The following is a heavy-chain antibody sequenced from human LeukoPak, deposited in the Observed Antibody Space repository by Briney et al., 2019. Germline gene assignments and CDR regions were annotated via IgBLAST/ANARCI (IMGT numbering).Heavy chain of an antibody. CDR3: ARYSSGWFYYYYYMDV. CDR2: IYYSGST. D-gene: IGHD6-19*01. V-gene: IGHV4-59*08. Sequence: SETLSLTCTVSGGSISSHDWSWIRQPPGKGLEWIGYIYYSGSTNYNPSLKSRVTVSVDLSKNQFSLKLSSVTAADTAVYYCARYSSGWFYYYYYMDVWGKGTTVTVSS. CDR1: GGSISSHD. J-gene: IGHJ6*03.